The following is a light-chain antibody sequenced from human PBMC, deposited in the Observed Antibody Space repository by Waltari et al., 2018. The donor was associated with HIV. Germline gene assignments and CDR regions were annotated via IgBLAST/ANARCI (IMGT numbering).Light chain of an antibody. Sequence: DIVMTQSRDSLAVSLGERATIHCKSSQSVLYSSNNKSYLAWYQQKPGQPPKLLIYWASTRESGVPDRFSGSGSGTDFTLTISSLQAEDVAVYYCQQYYSTPITFGQGTRLEIK. J-gene: IGKJ5*01. CDR2: WAS. CDR3: QQYYSTPIT. V-gene: IGKV4-1*01. CDR1: QSVLYSSNNKSY.